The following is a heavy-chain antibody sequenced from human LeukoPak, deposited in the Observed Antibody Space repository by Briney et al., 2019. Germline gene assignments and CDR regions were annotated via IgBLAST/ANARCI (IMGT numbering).Heavy chain of an antibody. V-gene: IGHV5-51*01. CDR2: IYPGDSDT. CDR1: GYRFTIYS. J-gene: IGHJ4*02. Sequence: GESRKISCKGSGYRFTIYSICWVRQVPVKGLEWMGIIYPGDSDTRYSPSFQGQVTISADKSISTAYLQWSSLKASDTAMYYCARRRIAAAGDSFDYWGQGTLVTVSS. CDR3: ARRRIAAAGDSFDY. D-gene: IGHD6-13*01.